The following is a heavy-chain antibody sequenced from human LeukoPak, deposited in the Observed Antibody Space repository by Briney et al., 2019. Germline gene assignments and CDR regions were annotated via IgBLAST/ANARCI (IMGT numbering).Heavy chain of an antibody. CDR3: AKDISTETSGYFDP. J-gene: IGHJ5*02. V-gene: IGHV3-43*01. Sequence: PGGSLRLSCAASGFTFDDHTTYWIRQVPGKGLEWVSLISWNGNNKNYAASVKGRFTVSRDNSKNSLYLEMKSLRTEDIALYFCAKDISTETSGYFDPWGQGTLVTVSS. CDR2: ISWNGNNK. CDR1: GFTFDDHT. D-gene: IGHD2-8*02.